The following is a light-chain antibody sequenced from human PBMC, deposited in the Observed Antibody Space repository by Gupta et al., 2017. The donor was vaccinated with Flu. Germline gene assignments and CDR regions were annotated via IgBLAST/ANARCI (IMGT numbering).Light chain of an antibody. V-gene: IGKV3-20*01. CDR3: QHYCSSPYT. J-gene: IGKJ2*01. CDR2: GAS. Sequence: GTLYLSPGERGTRSFVVWQSVTSSYVAWYQQKPGQAPSLLIYGASSRGTGVPDRFSASGSGTEFTLTISRLEPEDVAVYYCQHYCSSPYTFGQGTKLEIK. CDR1: QSVTSSY.